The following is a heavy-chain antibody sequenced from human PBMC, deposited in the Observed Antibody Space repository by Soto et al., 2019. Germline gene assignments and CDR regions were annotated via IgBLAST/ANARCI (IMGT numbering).Heavy chain of an antibody. CDR1: EFTFSSYW. Sequence: EEQLVESGGGLVQSGGSLRLSCAASEFTFSSYWMHWVRQAPGKGLVWVSRIDNDGRGTIYADSVKGRFTVTRDNTKYTLYLQMNSLRDEDTAVYYCSRGGFNHGFDIWGQGTMVTVSS. V-gene: IGHV3-74*01. J-gene: IGHJ3*02. CDR3: SRGGFNHGFDI. CDR2: IDNDGRGT.